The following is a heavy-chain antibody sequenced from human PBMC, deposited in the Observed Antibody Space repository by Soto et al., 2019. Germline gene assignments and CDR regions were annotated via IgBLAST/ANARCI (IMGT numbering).Heavy chain of an antibody. Sequence: QVQLVQSGAEVKKPGASVKVSCKLSGYTLTKLSMHWVRQAPGKGLEWMGGFDSEDGETIYAQKFQGRVTMTEDTSTDTAYMELSRLRSEDTAVYYCATSLYSSSWYFGTYYYTMDVWGQGTTVTVSS. CDR2: FDSEDGET. V-gene: IGHV1-24*01. CDR3: ATSLYSSSWYFGTYYYTMDV. CDR1: GYTLTKLS. J-gene: IGHJ6*02. D-gene: IGHD6-13*01.